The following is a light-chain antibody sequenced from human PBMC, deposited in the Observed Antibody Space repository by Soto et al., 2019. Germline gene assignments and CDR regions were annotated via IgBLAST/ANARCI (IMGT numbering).Light chain of an antibody. CDR1: QTIDNY. J-gene: IGKJ2*01. CDR2: AAS. CDR3: HQTYNTLYT. V-gene: IGKV1-39*01. Sequence: DIQMTQSPSSLSASVGDRVTISCRTSQTIDNYLNWYQQKPGKAHQLLISAASNLQSGVPSRYSGSGSGTDFTLTISSLRPEDYVTYYCHQTYNTLYTFGQGTKVEIK.